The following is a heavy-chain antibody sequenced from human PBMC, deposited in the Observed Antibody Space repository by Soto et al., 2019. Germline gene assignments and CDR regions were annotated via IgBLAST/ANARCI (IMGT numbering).Heavy chain of an antibody. CDR3: ARDLWGYCGTDCYPLDV. J-gene: IGHJ6*02. CDR1: GGSISGYY. D-gene: IGHD2-21*02. V-gene: IGHV4-59*01. CDR2: MYNTGST. Sequence: AETLSLTCTVSGGSISGYYWSWIRQPPGKGLEWIGYMYNTGSTVYNPSFKSRVTISVDTSKNQFSLKLNSVTAADTAVYFCARDLWGYCGTDCYPLDVWGQGTTVTVSS.